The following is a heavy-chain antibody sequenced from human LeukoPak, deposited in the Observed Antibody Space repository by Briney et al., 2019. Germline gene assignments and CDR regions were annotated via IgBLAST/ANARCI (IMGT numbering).Heavy chain of an antibody. CDR3: ARGRRGSSSKTRPYFDY. J-gene: IGHJ4*02. D-gene: IGHD6-6*01. Sequence: SETLSLTCAVYGGSFSGYYWSWIRQPPGKGLEWIGEINHSGSTNYNPSLKSRVTISVDTSKNQFSLKLSSVTAADTAVYYCARGRRGSSSKTRPYFDYWGQGTLVTVSS. V-gene: IGHV4-34*01. CDR1: GGSFSGYY. CDR2: INHSGST.